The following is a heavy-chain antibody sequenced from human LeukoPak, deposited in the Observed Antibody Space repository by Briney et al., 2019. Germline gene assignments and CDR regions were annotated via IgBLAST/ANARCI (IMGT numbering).Heavy chain of an antibody. D-gene: IGHD3-3*01. CDR2: MNPNSGNT. Sequence: ASVKVSCKVSGYTLTELSMHWVRQATGQGLEWMGWMNPNSGNTGYAQKFQGRVTMTRNTSISTAYMELSSLRSEDTAVYYCARVPLAGFWSDYYRNWFDPWGQGTLVTVSS. V-gene: IGHV1-8*01. J-gene: IGHJ5*02. CDR1: GYTLTELS. CDR3: ARVPLAGFWSDYYRNWFDP.